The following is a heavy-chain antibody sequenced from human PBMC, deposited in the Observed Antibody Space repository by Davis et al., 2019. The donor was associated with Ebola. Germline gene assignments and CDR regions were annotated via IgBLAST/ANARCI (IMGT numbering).Heavy chain of an antibody. CDR1: GFPLSGFS. D-gene: IGHD4-17*01. CDR2: ITSFGTT. J-gene: IGHJ4*02. Sequence: GESLKISCAASGFPLSGFSMNWVRQAPGQGLEWVAYITSFGTTYYADSVKGRFTITRDNVKNSVYQQMTSLRDEDTAVYYCARGYGDPKFDYWGQGTLVTVAS. V-gene: IGHV3-48*02. CDR3: ARGYGDPKFDY.